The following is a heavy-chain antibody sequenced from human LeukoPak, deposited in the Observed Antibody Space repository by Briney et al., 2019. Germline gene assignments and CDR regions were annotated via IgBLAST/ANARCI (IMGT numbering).Heavy chain of an antibody. J-gene: IGHJ4*02. D-gene: IGHD6-13*01. CDR1: GFTFSGHS. Sequence: GGSLRVSCAASGFTFSGHSMTWVRQAPGKGLEWVANINLDGSERFYVDFVKGRFTISRDNADNSMYLQMNSLRAEDTAVYHYGRVIAGAIDYWGQGTLVTVSS. V-gene: IGHV3-7*01. CDR3: GRVIAGAIDY. CDR2: INLDGSER.